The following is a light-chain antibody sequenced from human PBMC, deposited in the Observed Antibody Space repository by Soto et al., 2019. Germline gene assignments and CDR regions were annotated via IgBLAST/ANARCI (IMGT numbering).Light chain of an antibody. CDR2: QDS. V-gene: IGLV3-1*01. Sequence: SYELTQPPPVSVSPGLTASITCSGDKLGDKLAYWYQQKPGQSPVLVMYQDSKRPSGIPERFSGSNSGNTATLTISGTQSMDEADYYCQAWDSSTAVFGTGTKVTVL. CDR1: KLGDKL. J-gene: IGLJ1*01. CDR3: QAWDSSTAV.